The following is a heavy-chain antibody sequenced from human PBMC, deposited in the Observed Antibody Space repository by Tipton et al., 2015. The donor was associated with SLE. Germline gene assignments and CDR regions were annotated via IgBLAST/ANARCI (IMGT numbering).Heavy chain of an antibody. CDR1: GGSISSSSYY. V-gene: IGHV4-39*07. J-gene: IGHJ2*01. CDR3: ARAYDFWSGSYFDL. D-gene: IGHD3-3*01. CDR2: IYYTGST. Sequence: TLSLTCTVSGGSISSSSYYWGWIRQPPGKGLEWIGSIYYTGSTYYNPSLKSRVTISVDTSKNQFSLKLSSVTAADTAVYYCARAYDFWSGSYFDLWGRGTLVTVSS.